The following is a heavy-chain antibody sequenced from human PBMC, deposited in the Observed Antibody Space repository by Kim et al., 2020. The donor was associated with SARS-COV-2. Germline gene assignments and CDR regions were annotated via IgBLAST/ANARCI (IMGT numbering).Heavy chain of an antibody. Sequence: GGSLRLSCAASGFTFSDYNMNWVRQPPGRGLEWVSYISSSGDTIYYADSVKGRFTISRDNAKNSLYLQMNSLRAEDTAVYYCARDPLLGEDSDYYRDYWGQGTLVSVSS. V-gene: IGHV3-48*04. CDR1: GFTFSDYN. J-gene: IGHJ4*02. CDR3: ARDPLLGEDSDYYRDY. D-gene: IGHD3-22*01. CDR2: ISSSGDTI.